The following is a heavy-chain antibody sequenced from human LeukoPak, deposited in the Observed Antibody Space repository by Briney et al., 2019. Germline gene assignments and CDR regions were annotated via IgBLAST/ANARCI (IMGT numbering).Heavy chain of an antibody. CDR3: ARQRWFGEFKYYYMDV. V-gene: IGHV3-48*03. D-gene: IGHD3-10*01. CDR1: GFTISSYE. Sequence: GGSLRLSCAASGFTISSYEMNWVRQAPGKGRKGVSYISSSGSTMDYTDSVKGRLTISSDNAKNSLYLQMSSLSAEDTAVYYCARQRWFGEFKYYYMDVWGKGTTVTVSS. CDR2: ISSSGSTM. J-gene: IGHJ6*03.